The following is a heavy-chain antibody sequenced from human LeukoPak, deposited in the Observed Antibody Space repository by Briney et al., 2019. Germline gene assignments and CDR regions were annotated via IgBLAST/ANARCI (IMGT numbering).Heavy chain of an antibody. CDR2: IIPIFGTA. Sequence: SVKVSCKASGGTFSSYAISWVRQAPGQGLEWMGGIIPIFGTANYAQKFQGRVTITADESTSTAYMELGSLRSEDTAVYYCARDGGDGYNDFDYWGQGTLVTVSS. J-gene: IGHJ4*02. CDR3: ARDGGDGYNDFDY. D-gene: IGHD5-24*01. V-gene: IGHV1-69*13. CDR1: GGTFSSYA.